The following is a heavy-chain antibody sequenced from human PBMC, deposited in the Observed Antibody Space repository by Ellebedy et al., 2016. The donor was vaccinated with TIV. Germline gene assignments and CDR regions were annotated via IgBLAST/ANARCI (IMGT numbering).Heavy chain of an antibody. CDR2: INPSGGST. J-gene: IGHJ6*02. D-gene: IGHD2-2*01. V-gene: IGHV1-46*01. CDR1: GYTFTSYY. CDR3: AREDIVVVPAAHIPSYYYYYGMDV. Sequence: ASVKVSCKASGYTFTSYYMHWVRQAPGQGLEWMGIINPSGGSTSYAQKFQGRVTMTRDTSTSTVYMGLSSLRSEDTAVYYCAREDIVVVPAAHIPSYYYYYGMDVWGQGTTVTVSS.